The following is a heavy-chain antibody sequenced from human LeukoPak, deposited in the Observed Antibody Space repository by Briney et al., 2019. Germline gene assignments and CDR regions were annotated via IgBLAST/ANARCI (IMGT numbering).Heavy chain of an antibody. D-gene: IGHD3-22*01. J-gene: IGHJ6*03. Sequence: KPSETLSLTCTVSGGSISSGGYYWSWIRQHPRKGLEWIGYFYYSGDTYYSPSFKTRVTISVDTSKNQVSLELISVTAADTAVYYCARGEPGYYDSSGYLNVHYYYYMDVWGKGTTVTVSS. CDR1: GGSISSGGYY. CDR2: FYYSGDT. V-gene: IGHV4-31*03. CDR3: ARGEPGYYDSSGYLNVHYYYYMDV.